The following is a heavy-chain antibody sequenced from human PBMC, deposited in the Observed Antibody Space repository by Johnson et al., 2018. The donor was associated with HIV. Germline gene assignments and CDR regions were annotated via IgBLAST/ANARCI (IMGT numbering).Heavy chain of an antibody. CDR2: INWNGGST. CDR3: SRARGTLRGGTSSDGFDI. J-gene: IGHJ3*02. D-gene: IGHD3-16*01. CDR1: DFTFSSYG. V-gene: IGHV3-20*04. Sequence: VQLVESGGGLVQPGGSLRLSCAASDFTFSSYGMHWVRQAPGKGLEWVSGINWNGGSTGYADSVKGRFTISRDNAKNSLYVHMNSLRASDTVLYYCSRARGTLRGGTSSDGFDIWGQGTRVAVSS.